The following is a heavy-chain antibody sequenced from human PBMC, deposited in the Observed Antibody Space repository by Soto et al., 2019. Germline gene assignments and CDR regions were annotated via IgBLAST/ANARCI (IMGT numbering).Heavy chain of an antibody. D-gene: IGHD3-3*01. CDR3: ARDSGQIFGVVTEGEYGMDV. Sequence: ASVKVSCKASGYTFTSYAIHWVRQAPGHRLEWLGWINAGNGETRYPQEFQDRVTITRDTSASTTYMELSGLRSEDTSVYYCARDSGQIFGVVTEGEYGMDVWGQGTTVTVSS. J-gene: IGHJ6*02. CDR1: GYTFTSYA. CDR2: INAGNGET. V-gene: IGHV1-3*01.